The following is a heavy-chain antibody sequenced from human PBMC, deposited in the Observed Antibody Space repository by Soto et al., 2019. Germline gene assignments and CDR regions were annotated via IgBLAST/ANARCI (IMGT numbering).Heavy chain of an antibody. CDR1: GGTFSSYA. Sequence: ASVKVSCKASGGTFSSYAISWVRQALGQGLEWMGGIIPIFGTANYAQKFQGRVTITADESTSTAYMELSSLRSEDTAVYYCARGGVGATVDYRGQGTLVTVSS. CDR2: IIPIFGTA. J-gene: IGHJ4*02. D-gene: IGHD1-26*01. CDR3: ARGGVGATVDY. V-gene: IGHV1-69*13.